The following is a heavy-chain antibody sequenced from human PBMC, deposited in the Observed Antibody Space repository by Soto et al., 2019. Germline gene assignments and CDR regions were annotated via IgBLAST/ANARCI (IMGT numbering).Heavy chain of an antibody. J-gene: IGHJ6*03. Sequence: QVQLQESGPGLVKPSGTLSLTCAVSSGSISSSNWWSWVRQPPGKGLEWIGEIYHSGSTNYNPSLKSRVTISVDKSKNQFSLKLSSVTAADTAVYYCARVPSSGGSRGYYYYYYMDVWGKGTTVTVSS. CDR3: ARVPSSGGSRGYYYYYYMDV. D-gene: IGHD2-15*01. CDR2: IYHSGST. V-gene: IGHV4-4*02. CDR1: SGSISSSNW.